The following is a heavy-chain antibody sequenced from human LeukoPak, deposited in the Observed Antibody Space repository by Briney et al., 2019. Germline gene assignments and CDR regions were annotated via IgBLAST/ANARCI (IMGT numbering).Heavy chain of an antibody. J-gene: IGHJ4*02. CDR2: ISAGGDLT. D-gene: IGHD3-22*01. Sequence: GGSLRLSCAASGFTFSNYAMNWVRQAPGKGLEWVSSISAGGDLTYYAEPVKGRFTISRDQSKNTLFLQMNSLRAEDTAVYYCARDLTYYYDSSGYYNYFDYWGQGTLVTVSS. CDR1: GFTFSNYA. CDR3: ARDLTYYYDSSGYYNYFDY. V-gene: IGHV3-23*01.